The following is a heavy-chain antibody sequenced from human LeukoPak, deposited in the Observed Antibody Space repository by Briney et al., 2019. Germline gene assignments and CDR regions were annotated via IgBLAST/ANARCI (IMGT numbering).Heavy chain of an antibody. V-gene: IGHV1-2*02. CDR3: ARGRLGSGSQYDAFDI. Sequence: ASVKVSCKASGYTFTGYYMHWLRQAPGQGLEGMGWINPNSGDTNYAQKFQGRVTMTRDTSISTAYMELSRLTSDDTAVFYCARGRLGSGSQYDAFDIWGQGTMVTVSS. J-gene: IGHJ3*02. D-gene: IGHD3-10*01. CDR1: GYTFTGYY. CDR2: INPNSGDT.